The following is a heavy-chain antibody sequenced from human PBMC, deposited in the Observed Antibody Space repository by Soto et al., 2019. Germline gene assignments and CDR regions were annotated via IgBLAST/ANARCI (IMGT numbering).Heavy chain of an antibody. CDR1: GGTFSSYA. Sequence: VASVKVSCKASGGTFSSYAISWVRQAPGQGLEWMGGIIPIFGTANYAQKFQGRVTITADESTSTAYMELSSLRSEDTAVYYCARPEHSSSWRFYGMDVWGQGTTVTVSS. D-gene: IGHD6-13*01. CDR2: IIPIFGTA. V-gene: IGHV1-69*13. J-gene: IGHJ6*02. CDR3: ARPEHSSSWRFYGMDV.